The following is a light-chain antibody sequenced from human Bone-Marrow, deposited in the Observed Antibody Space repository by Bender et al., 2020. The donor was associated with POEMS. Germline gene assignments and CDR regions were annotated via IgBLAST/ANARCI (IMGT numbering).Light chain of an antibody. CDR2: HVG. Sequence: QSALTQPASVSGSPGQSIAISCTGTRSDVGDQDHVSWYQQYPGKAPKVIIYHVGIRPSGVSRRFSGSKSGNTASLTISGLQPDDEADYHCVSYTTSNTRVFGTGTRVSVL. CDR1: RSDVGDQDH. J-gene: IGLJ1*01. CDR3: VSYTTSNTRV. V-gene: IGLV2-14*03.